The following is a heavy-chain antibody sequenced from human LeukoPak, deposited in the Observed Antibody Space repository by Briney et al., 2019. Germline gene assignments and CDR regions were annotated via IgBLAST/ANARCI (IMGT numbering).Heavy chain of an antibody. CDR2: IFTSGSP. J-gene: IGHJ4*02. Sequence: PSETLSLTCSVSGGSIGGHYWNWIRQAPGKGLEWIGHIFTSGSPNYSPSLKSRVTFSRDTARSQIYLRMTSVTAADTAIYYCACRVVVAALGYWGQGALVTVSS. CDR3: ACRVVVAALGY. D-gene: IGHD2-15*01. V-gene: IGHV4-4*07. CDR1: GGSIGGHY.